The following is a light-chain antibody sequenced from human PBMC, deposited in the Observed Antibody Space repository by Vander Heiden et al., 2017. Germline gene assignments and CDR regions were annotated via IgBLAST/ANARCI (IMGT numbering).Light chain of an antibody. CDR1: QSVSRSY. CDR2: GAS. CDR3: QQYGSSPMYT. V-gene: IGKV3-20*01. J-gene: IGKJ2*01. Sequence: EIVLTQSPGTLSLSPGERATLSCRASQSVSRSYLAWYQQKPGQAPRLLIYGASSRDTGIQDRFSGSGVGTYVTLTISRLEQEDFAVYYCQQYGSSPMYTFGQGTKMEIK.